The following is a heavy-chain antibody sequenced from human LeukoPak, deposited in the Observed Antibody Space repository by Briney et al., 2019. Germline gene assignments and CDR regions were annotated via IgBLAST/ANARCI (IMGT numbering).Heavy chain of an antibody. CDR1: GFTFSSYA. V-gene: IGHV3-30*04. CDR2: ISYDGSNK. CDR3: AKDFRIGCSAHFDY. D-gene: IGHD6-19*01. J-gene: IGHJ4*02. Sequence: GGSLRLSCAASGFTFSSYAKHWVRQAPGKGLEWVAVISYDGSNKYYADSVKGRFTISRDNSKNTLYLQMDSLRGEDTAVYYCAKDFRIGCSAHFDYWGQGALVTVSS.